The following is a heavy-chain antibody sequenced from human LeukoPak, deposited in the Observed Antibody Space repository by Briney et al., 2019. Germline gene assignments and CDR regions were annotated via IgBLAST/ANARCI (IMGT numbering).Heavy chain of an antibody. J-gene: IGHJ3*02. V-gene: IGHV4-59*01. CDR3: ARELVRGVIGAFDI. D-gene: IGHD3-10*01. CDR2: IYDSGST. Sequence: SETLSLTCTVSGGSIREYYLSWIRQPPGKGLEWIGHIYDSGSTNYNPSLKSRVTISVDTSKNHFSLKLNSVTAAETAVYYCARELVRGVIGAFDIWGQGTMVTVSS. CDR1: GGSIREYY.